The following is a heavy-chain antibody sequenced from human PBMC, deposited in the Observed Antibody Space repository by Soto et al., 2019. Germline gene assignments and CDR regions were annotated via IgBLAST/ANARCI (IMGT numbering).Heavy chain of an antibody. CDR2: ISAYNGNT. V-gene: IGHV1-18*04. CDR1: GYTFTRYC. D-gene: IGHD4-17*01. Sequence: ASVKVSCKASGYTFTRYCIRWVRQAPGQGLEWMGWISAYNGNTNYAQKLQGRVTMTTDTSTSTAYMELRSLRSDDTAVYYCASVSRPLDYGGNAHDFAVWGQRTTGTV. CDR3: ASVSRPLDYGGNAHDFAV. J-gene: IGHJ3*01.